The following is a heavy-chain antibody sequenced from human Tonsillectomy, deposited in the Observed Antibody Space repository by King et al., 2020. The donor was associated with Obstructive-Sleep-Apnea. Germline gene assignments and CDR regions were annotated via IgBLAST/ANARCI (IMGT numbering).Heavy chain of an antibody. J-gene: IGHJ6*02. Sequence: QLVQSGAEVKKPAESLRISCKGSGYSFTSYWISWVRQMPGKGLEWMGRIDPSDSYTNYSPSFQVHVTISADKSISTAYLQWSSLKASDTAMYYCARLTVVVPAAMPRFDYYYYGMDVWGQGTTVTVSS. CDR1: GYSFTSYW. V-gene: IGHV5-10-1*03. CDR2: IDPSDSYT. D-gene: IGHD2-2*01. CDR3: ARLTVVVPAAMPRFDYYYYGMDV.